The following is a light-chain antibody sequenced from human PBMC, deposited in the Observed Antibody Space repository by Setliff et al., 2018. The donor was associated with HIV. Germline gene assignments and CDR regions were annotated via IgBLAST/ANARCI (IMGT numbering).Light chain of an antibody. J-gene: IGLJ1*01. CDR3: CSFANSYTSFYV. Sequence: LTQPPSVSVAPGETAKITCGGNNIGGKSVHWYQQLPGKAPKLMLYDVGKRPSGVPDRFSGSKSGNTASLTISELQAEDEADYFCCSFANSYTSFYVFGTGTKVTVL. V-gene: IGLV2-11*01. CDR2: DVG. CDR1: NIGGKS.